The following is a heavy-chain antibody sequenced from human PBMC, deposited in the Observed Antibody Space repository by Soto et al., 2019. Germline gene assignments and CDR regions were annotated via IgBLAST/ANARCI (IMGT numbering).Heavy chain of an antibody. CDR3: AKAPTVTKASFDY. CDR1: GFTFSSYA. CDR2: ISGNGGST. J-gene: IGHJ4*02. Sequence: EVQLLESGGGLVQPGGSLRLSCAASGFTFSSYAMSWVRQAPGKGLEWVSAISGNGGSTYYADSVKGRFTISRDNSKNTLYLQMNSLRAEDTAVYYCAKAPTVTKASFDYWGQGTLVTVSS. V-gene: IGHV3-23*01. D-gene: IGHD4-17*01.